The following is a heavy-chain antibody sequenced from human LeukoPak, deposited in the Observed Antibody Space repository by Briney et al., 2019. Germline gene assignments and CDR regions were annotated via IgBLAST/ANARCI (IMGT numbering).Heavy chain of an antibody. J-gene: IGHJ4*02. CDR3: ATRSRAGYTPFDY. Sequence: PSETLSLTCTVSGGSISSSYWSWIRQPPGKGLEWIGYIYNSGSTNYNPSLKSRVTISVDTSKNQFSLNLSSVTAADTAIYYCATRSRAGYTPFDYWGQGTLVTVSS. V-gene: IGHV4-59*03. CDR1: GGSISSSY. CDR2: IYNSGST. D-gene: IGHD5-24*01.